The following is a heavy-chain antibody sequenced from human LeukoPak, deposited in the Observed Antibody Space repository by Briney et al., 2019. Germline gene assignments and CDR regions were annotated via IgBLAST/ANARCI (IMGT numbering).Heavy chain of an antibody. D-gene: IGHD1-26*01. CDR2: INHSGST. V-gene: IGHV4-34*01. Sequence: PSETLSLTCAVYGGSFSGYYWSWIRQPPGKGLEWIGEINHSGSTNYNPSLKSRVTISVDTSKNQFSLKLSSVTAADTAVYYCARATEAGIVGATTFCTWFDPWGQGTLVTVSS. CDR1: GGSFSGYY. J-gene: IGHJ5*02. CDR3: ARATEAGIVGATTFCTWFDP.